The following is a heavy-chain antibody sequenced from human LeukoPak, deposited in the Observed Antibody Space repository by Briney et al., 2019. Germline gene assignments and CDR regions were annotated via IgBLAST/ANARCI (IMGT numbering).Heavy chain of an antibody. Sequence: SETLSLTCTVSGGSISSYYWSWIRQPPGKGLEWIGYIYYSGSTNYNPSLKSRVTISVDTSKNQFSLKLSSVTAADTAVYYCARHTLRGVTTLLAFDIWGQGTMVTVSS. CDR1: GGSISSYY. J-gene: IGHJ3*02. D-gene: IGHD4-17*01. V-gene: IGHV4-59*08. CDR2: IYYSGST. CDR3: ARHTLRGVTTLLAFDI.